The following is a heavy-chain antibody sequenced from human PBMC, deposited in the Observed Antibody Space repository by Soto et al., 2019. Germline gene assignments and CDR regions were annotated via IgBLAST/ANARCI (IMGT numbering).Heavy chain of an antibody. V-gene: IGHV4-61*01. J-gene: IGHJ4*02. Sequence: SETLSLTCTVSAGCVSSGSYYWSWIRQPPGKGLEWIGYIYYSGRTNYNPSLKSRVTISVDTSKNQFSLKLSSVTAADTAVYYCARGSGLSSGWFSYWGQGTLVTVSS. CDR2: IYYSGRT. CDR1: AGCVSSGSYY. CDR3: ARGSGLSSGWFSY. D-gene: IGHD6-19*01.